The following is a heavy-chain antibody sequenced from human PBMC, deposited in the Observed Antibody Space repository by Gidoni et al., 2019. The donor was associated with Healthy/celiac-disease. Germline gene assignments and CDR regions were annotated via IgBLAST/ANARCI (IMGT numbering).Heavy chain of an antibody. CDR2: IYHSGST. D-gene: IGHD2-2*02. J-gene: IGHJ4*02. V-gene: IGHV4-30-2*01. CDR3: ARVICSSTSCYTYFDY. Sequence: QLQLQESGSGLVKPSQTLSLTCAVSGGSISSGGYSWSWIRQPPGKGLEWIGYIYHSGSTYYNPSLKSRVTISVDRSKNQFSLKLSSVTAADTAVYYCARVICSSTSCYTYFDYWGQGTLVTVSS. CDR1: GGSISSGGYS.